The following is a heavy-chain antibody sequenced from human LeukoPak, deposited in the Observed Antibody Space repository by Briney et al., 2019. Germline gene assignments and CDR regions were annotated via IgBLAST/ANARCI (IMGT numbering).Heavy chain of an antibody. CDR1: GFTFSSYA. J-gene: IGHJ6*03. Sequence: GGSLRLSCAASGFTFSSYAIHWVRQAPGKGLEYVSAITSNGDNTHYANSVKGRFTISRDNSKNTLYLQMGSLRAEDMAVYYCARVATGWELPPSVYFYYYYMDVWGKGTTVTVSS. D-gene: IGHD1-26*01. V-gene: IGHV3-64*01. CDR3: ARVATGWELPPSVYFYYYYMDV. CDR2: ITSNGDNT.